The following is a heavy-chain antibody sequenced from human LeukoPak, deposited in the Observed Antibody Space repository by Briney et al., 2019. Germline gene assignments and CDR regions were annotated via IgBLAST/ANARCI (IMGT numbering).Heavy chain of an antibody. D-gene: IGHD6-13*01. V-gene: IGHV3-53*01. CDR3: ASGIAAADPYYFDY. CDR2: IYSGGST. J-gene: IGHJ4*02. Sequence: GGSLRLSCAASGFTVSSNYMSWVRQAPGKGLEWVSVIYSGGSTYYADSVKGRFTIPRDNSKNTLYLQMNSLRAEDTAVYYCASGIAAADPYYFDYWGQGTLVTVSS. CDR1: GFTVSSNY.